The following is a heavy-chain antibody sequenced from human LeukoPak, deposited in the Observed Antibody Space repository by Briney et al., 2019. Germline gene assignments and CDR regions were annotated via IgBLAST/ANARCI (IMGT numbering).Heavy chain of an antibody. Sequence: GGSLRLSCAASGFTFSSYGMHWVRQAPGKGLEWVAVIWYDGSNKYYADSVKGRFTISRDNSKNTLYLQMNSLRAEDTAVYYCARDHYDSSGYPIVDYWGQGTLVTVSS. J-gene: IGHJ4*02. CDR3: ARDHYDSSGYPIVDY. CDR1: GFTFSSYG. V-gene: IGHV3-33*01. D-gene: IGHD3-22*01. CDR2: IWYDGSNK.